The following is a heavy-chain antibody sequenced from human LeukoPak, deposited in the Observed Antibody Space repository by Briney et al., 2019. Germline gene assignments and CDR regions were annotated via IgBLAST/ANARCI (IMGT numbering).Heavy chain of an antibody. V-gene: IGHV3-64D*06. CDR2: ISSNGGST. CDR3: ARGERFGPVPYYYGMDV. J-gene: IGHJ6*02. CDR1: GFTFSRYA. D-gene: IGHD3-10*01. Sequence: GGSLRLSCSASGFTFSRYAMHWVRQAPGKGLEYVSAISSNGGSTYYADSVKGRFTISRDNSKNTLYLQMSSLRAEDTAVYYCARGERFGPVPYYYGMDVWGQGTTVTVSS.